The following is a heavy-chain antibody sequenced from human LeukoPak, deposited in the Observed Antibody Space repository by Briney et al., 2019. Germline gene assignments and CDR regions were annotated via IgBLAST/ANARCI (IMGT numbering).Heavy chain of an antibody. V-gene: IGHV3-33*06. CDR1: GFTFSSYG. J-gene: IGHJ4*02. CDR3: AKDFFRSGSFHFDY. Sequence: GGSLRLSCAASGFTFSSYGMPWVRQAPGKGLEWVAVIWYDGSNKYYADSVKGRFTISRDNSKNTLYLQMNSLRAEDTAVYYCAKDFFRSGSFHFDYWGQGTLVTVSS. CDR2: IWYDGSNK. D-gene: IGHD1-26*01.